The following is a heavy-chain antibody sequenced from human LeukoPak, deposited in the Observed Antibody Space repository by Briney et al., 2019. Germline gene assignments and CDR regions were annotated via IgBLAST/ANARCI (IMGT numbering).Heavy chain of an antibody. J-gene: IGHJ6*03. Sequence: PSETLSLTCTVSGGSISSYYWSWIRQPPGEGLECIGYIYYSGSTNYNPSLKSRVTISVDTSKNQFSLKLSSVTAADTAVYYCARIGYCSSTSCLNYYYYYMDVWGKGTTVTVSS. CDR3: ARIGYCSSTSCLNYYYYYMDV. CDR2: IYYSGST. V-gene: IGHV4-59*01. D-gene: IGHD2-2*01. CDR1: GGSISSYY.